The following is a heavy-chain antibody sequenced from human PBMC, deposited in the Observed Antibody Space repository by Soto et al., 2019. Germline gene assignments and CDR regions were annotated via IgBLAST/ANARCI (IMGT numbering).Heavy chain of an antibody. CDR1: GFTFSSYG. CDR3: ARFRDPQSHIDY. J-gene: IGHJ4*02. V-gene: IGHV3-33*01. CDR2: IWYDGSNK. Sequence: GGSLRLSCAASGFTFSSYGMHWVRQAPGKGLEWVAVIWYDGSNKYYADSVKGRFTISRDNSKNTLYLQMNSLRAEDTAVYYCARFRDPQSHIDYWGQGTLVTVSS.